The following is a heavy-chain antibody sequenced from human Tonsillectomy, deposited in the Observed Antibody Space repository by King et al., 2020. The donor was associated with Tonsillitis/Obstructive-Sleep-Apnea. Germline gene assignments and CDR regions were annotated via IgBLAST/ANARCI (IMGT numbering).Heavy chain of an antibody. Sequence: QLVQSGAEVKKPGASVKVSCKASGYTFAVYYVHWVRQAPGQGLEWMGRINPDSGATIYAQTFQGRVTMTSDTSIRTVYMELSRLRSDDTVVYYCAVATFSYDGFDLWGQGTMITVSS. V-gene: IGHV1-2*05. CDR1: GYTFAVYY. J-gene: IGHJ3*01. D-gene: IGHD5-12*01. CDR2: INPDSGAT. CDR3: AVATFSYDGFDL.